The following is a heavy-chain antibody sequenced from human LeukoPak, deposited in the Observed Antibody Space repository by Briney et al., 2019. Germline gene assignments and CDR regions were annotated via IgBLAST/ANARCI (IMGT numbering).Heavy chain of an antibody. CDR1: GDSVSSNIAA. CDR2: TYYRSKWYN. D-gene: IGHD3-22*01. V-gene: IGHV6-1*01. Sequence: SQTLSLTCAISGDSVSSNIAAWNWIRQSPSRGLEWLGRTYYRSKWYNDYAVSVKSRITINPDTSKNQFSLQLNSVTPEDTAVYYCARKQSGSSSGYYRNWFDPWGQGTLVTVSS. CDR3: ARKQSGSSSGYYRNWFDP. J-gene: IGHJ5*02.